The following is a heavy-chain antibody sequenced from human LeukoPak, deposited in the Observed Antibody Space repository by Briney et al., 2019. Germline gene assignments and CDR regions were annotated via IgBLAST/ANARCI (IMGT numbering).Heavy chain of an antibody. D-gene: IGHD4-17*01. CDR2: ISYDGSNK. J-gene: IGHJ6*02. V-gene: IGHV3-30*18. CDR1: GFTFSSYG. Sequence: PGRSLRLPCEAFGFTFSSYGMHWVRKAPGMGLDWVAVISYDGSNKYYADSVKGRFTISRDNSKNTLYLQMNSLRAEDTAVYYCAKDLQYYGDYYYGMDVWGQGTTVTVSS. CDR3: AKDLQYYGDYYYGMDV.